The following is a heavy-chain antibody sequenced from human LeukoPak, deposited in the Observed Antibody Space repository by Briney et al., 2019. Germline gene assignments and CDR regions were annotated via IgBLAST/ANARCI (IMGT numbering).Heavy chain of an antibody. CDR2: IWYDGSDK. V-gene: IGHV3-33*01. J-gene: IGHJ4*02. CDR3: ASAPYGSGTFLDY. CDR1: GFTFSSSG. D-gene: IGHD3-10*01. Sequence: GGSLRLSCAASGFTFSSSGMPWVRQAPGKGLEWVAVIWYDGSDKYSADSVKGRFTISRDNSKNTLYLQMNSLRAEDTAVYYCASAPYGSGTFLDYWGQGTLVTVSS.